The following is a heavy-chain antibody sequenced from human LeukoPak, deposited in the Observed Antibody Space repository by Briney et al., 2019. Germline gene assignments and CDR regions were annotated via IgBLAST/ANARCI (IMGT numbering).Heavy chain of an antibody. V-gene: IGHV3-53*01. CDR3: TRAHGRIIRDAYLDY. CDR1: GFSVSSNY. CDR2: IYSSGST. J-gene: IGHJ4*02. Sequence: GGSLRLSCAASGFSVSSNYMSWVRQAPGKGLTWVSVIYSSGSTYYADSVKGRFAISRDDSKNTLHLQMDSLRAEDTAMYYCTRAHGRIIRDAYLDYWGQGTLVTVSS. D-gene: IGHD3/OR15-3a*01.